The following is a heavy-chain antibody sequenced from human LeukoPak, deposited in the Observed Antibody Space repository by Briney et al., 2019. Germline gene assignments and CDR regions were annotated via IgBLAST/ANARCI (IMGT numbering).Heavy chain of an antibody. D-gene: IGHD6-13*01. CDR3: ARGGIAAAGYYFDY. CDR1: GFTFDDYG. V-gene: IGHV3-20*04. Sequence: SGGSLRLSGAASGFTFDDYGMSWVRQAPGKGLEWVSGINWNGGSTGYADSVKGRFTISRDNAKNSLYLQMNSLRAEDTALYYCARGGIAAAGYYFDYWGQGTLVTVSS. J-gene: IGHJ4*02. CDR2: INWNGGST.